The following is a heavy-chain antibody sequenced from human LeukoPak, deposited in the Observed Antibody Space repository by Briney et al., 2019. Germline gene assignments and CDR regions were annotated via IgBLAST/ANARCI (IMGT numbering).Heavy chain of an antibody. Sequence: SETLSLTCTVSGGSISSYYWNWIRQPPGKGLEWIGYMYYNGGTNYNPSLKSRITISVDTSKNQFSLKLTSVTAADTALYYCARNYYGSGSFYVHNWGQGTLVTVSS. CDR1: GGSISSYY. D-gene: IGHD3-10*01. CDR3: ARNYYGSGSFYVHN. CDR2: MYYNGGT. J-gene: IGHJ4*02. V-gene: IGHV4-59*01.